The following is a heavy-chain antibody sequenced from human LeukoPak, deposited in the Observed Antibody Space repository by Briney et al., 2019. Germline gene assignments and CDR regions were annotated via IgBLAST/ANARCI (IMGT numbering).Heavy chain of an antibody. V-gene: IGHV3-21*01. D-gene: IGHD3-9*01. J-gene: IGHJ3*02. CDR3: ARVKRNYYDILTGPLEDAFDI. CDR2: ISSSSYI. CDR1: GFTFSSYS. Sequence: GGSLRLSCAASGFTFSSYSMNWVRQAPGKGLEWVSSISSSSYIYYADSVKGRFTISRDNAKDSLYLQMNSLRAEDTAVYYCARVKRNYYDILTGPLEDAFDIWGQGTMVTVSS.